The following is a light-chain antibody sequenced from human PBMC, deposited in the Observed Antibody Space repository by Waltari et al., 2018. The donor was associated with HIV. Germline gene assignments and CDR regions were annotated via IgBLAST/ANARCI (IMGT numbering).Light chain of an antibody. CDR2: DAS. CDR3: QQYHAWPLT. J-gene: IGKJ4*01. CDR1: ETVRSN. V-gene: IGKV3-15*01. Sequence: ETVMSQSPVTLSVSLGERATLSCRPSETVRSNLAWYQQKPGQAPRLLIYDASSRATDFPARFSGSGSGTEVSLTISSLQSEDSAVYYCQQYHAWPLTFGAGTKVEIK.